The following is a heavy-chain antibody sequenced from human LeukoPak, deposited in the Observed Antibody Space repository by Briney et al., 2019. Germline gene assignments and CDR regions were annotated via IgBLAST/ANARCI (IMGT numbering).Heavy chain of an antibody. Sequence: PSQTLSLTCTVSGGSISSGSYYWSWIRQPAGKGLEWIGRIYTSGSTNYNPSLKSRVTISVDTSKNQFSLKLSSVTAADTAVYYCARGGIVVVPAAPHDAFDIWGQGTMVTVSS. CDR2: IYTSGST. V-gene: IGHV4-61*02. CDR3: ARGGIVVVPAAPHDAFDI. D-gene: IGHD2-2*01. J-gene: IGHJ3*02. CDR1: GGSISSGSYY.